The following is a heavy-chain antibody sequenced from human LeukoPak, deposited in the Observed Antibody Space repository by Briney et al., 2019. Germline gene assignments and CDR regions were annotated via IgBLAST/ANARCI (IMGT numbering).Heavy chain of an antibody. Sequence: KPSETLSLTCAVYGGSFSGYYWSWIRQPPGKGLEWIGEINHSGSTNYNPSVKSRVTISMDTSKIQFSLKLGSVTAADTAVYYCHYWYYDILTGYFQSDHWGQGTLVTVSS. D-gene: IGHD3-9*01. J-gene: IGHJ4*02. V-gene: IGHV4-34*01. CDR1: GGSFSGYY. CDR3: HYWYYDILTGYFQSDH. CDR2: INHSGST.